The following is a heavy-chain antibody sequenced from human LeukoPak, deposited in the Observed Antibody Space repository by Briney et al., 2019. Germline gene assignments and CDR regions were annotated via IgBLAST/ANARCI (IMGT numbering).Heavy chain of an antibody. CDR2: ISYDGSNK. V-gene: IGHV3-30*18. CDR3: ANFYCSSTSCPRDYYYMDV. J-gene: IGHJ6*03. D-gene: IGHD2-2*01. Sequence: GGSLRLSCAASGFTFSSYGMHWVRQAPGKGLEWVAVISYDGSNKYYADSVKGRFTISRDNSKNTLYLQMNSLRAEDTAVYYCANFYCSSTSCPRDYYYMDVWGKGTTVTVSS. CDR1: GFTFSSYG.